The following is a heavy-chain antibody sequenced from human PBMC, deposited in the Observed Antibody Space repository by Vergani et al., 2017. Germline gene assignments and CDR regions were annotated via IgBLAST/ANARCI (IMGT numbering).Heavy chain of an antibody. CDR3: AKDHKTTDKYYYSYYYMDV. CDR1: GFTFSSYA. CDR2: ISGSGGST. V-gene: IGHV3-23*01. J-gene: IGHJ6*03. Sequence: EVQLLESGGGLVQPGGSLRLSCAASGFTFSSYAMSWVRQAPGKGLEWVSAISGSGGSTYYADSVKGRFTISRDNSKNTLYLQMNSLRAEDTAVYYCAKDHKTTDKYYYSYYYMDVGGKGTTVTGSS. D-gene: IGHD4-17*01.